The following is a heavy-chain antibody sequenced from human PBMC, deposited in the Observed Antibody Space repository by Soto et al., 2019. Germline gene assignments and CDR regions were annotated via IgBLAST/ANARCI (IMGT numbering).Heavy chain of an antibody. CDR3: ARVQIQKLPESRTTYYNDTSAS. V-gene: IGHV3-21*02. CDR2: ISSSSSYI. J-gene: IGHJ5*02. CDR1: GFTFISYG. D-gene: IGHD3-22*01. Sequence: EVQLVESGGGLVEPGGSLRLSCAASGFTFISYGMNWVRQAPGKGLEWVSSISSSSSYIYSADSVKGRFTISRDNAKNSLYLQVNSLRTEDTAVYYGARVQIQKLPESRTTYYNDTSASWGQGTLVTVPS.